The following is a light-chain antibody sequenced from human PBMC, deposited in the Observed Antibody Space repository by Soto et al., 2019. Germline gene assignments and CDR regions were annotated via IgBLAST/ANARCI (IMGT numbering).Light chain of an antibody. CDR2: GAS. V-gene: IGKV3-15*01. Sequence: EIVMTQSPATLSLSPGERAALCCRASQSINSELAWYQQKPGQPPGLLIYGASTRATGVPARFTGSESGSEFTLTISGLQSEDFAVYYCQQGHNWPLTFGQGTRLEI. CDR1: QSINSE. J-gene: IGKJ2*01. CDR3: QQGHNWPLT.